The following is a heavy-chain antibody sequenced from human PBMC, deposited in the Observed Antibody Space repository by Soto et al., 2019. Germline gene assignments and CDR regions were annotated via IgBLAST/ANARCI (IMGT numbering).Heavy chain of an antibody. J-gene: IGHJ6*01. CDR2: ISRCGST. D-gene: IGHD2-15*01. Sequence: SETLSLTCAVYGGSFSGYYWSWIRQPPGKGLEWSGEISRCGSTNYNPSLKSRVTISVDASKNQFSLKLSTMTAADTAVYYSARGRYCSGGPCYSGFPAHCYDAMD. V-gene: IGHV4-34*01. CDR3: ARGRYCSGGPCYSGFPAHCYDAMD. CDR1: GGSFSGYY.